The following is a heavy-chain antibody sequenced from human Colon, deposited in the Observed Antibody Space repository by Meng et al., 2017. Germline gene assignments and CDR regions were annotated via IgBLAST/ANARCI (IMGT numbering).Heavy chain of an antibody. Sequence: QVQLQESGPGLVKPSGTLSLTCAVSGASISGDNWGSWVRQTPGKGLEWLGEIFHSGTSNYNPSLKSRVTISVDKSKNQFSLRLSSVTAADTAVYYCARRNSNNWFDPWGQGILVTVSS. CDR2: IFHSGTS. CDR3: ARRNSNNWFDP. CDR1: GASISGDNW. J-gene: IGHJ5*02. V-gene: IGHV4-4*02. D-gene: IGHD2/OR15-2a*01.